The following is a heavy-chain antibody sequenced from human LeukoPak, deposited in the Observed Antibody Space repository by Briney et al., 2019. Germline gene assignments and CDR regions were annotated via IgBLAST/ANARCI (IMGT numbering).Heavy chain of an antibody. V-gene: IGHV3-48*03. CDR2: VSASGEIT. Sequence: GGSLRLFCAASGFSLDRYDMHWVRRAPGKGRAWISFVSASGEITYYADSVRGRFSISRDNAKSSLALQMHSLSVEDTAVYYCAIGGEASATYFGHWGQGTLVTVFS. J-gene: IGHJ1*01. CDR1: GFSLDRYD. D-gene: IGHD2-21*01. CDR3: AIGGEASATYFGH.